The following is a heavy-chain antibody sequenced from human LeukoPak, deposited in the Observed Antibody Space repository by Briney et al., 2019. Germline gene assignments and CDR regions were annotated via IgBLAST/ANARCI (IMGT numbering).Heavy chain of an antibody. J-gene: IGHJ6*03. CDR3: ASSTYGDYYMDV. D-gene: IGHD4-17*01. CDR2: IYPGDSDT. Sequence: KGGESLKISCKGSGSIFTSYWIGWVRPLPGKGLEWMGIIYPGDSDTRYSPSFQGQVTISADKSISTAYLQWSSLKASDTAMYYCASSTYGDYYMDVWGKGTTVTVSS. CDR1: GSIFTSYW. V-gene: IGHV5-51*01.